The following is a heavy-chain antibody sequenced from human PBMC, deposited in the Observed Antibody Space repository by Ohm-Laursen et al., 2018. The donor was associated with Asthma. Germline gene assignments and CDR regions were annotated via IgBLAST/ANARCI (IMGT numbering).Heavy chain of an antibody. Sequence: GTLSLTCPVSGGSISSYYWSWIRQPPGKGLEWIGYIYYSGSTNYNPSLKSRVTISVDTSKNQFSLKLSSVTAADTAVYYCARYTVPTRNFDYWGQGTLVTVSS. V-gene: IGHV4-59*08. D-gene: IGHD4-17*01. CDR3: ARYTVPTRNFDY. CDR2: IYYSGST. J-gene: IGHJ4*02. CDR1: GGSISSYY.